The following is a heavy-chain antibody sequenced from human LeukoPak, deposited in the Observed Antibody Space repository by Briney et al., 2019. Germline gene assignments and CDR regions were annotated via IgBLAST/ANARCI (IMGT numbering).Heavy chain of an antibody. CDR3: ARVDIVATTRFDY. D-gene: IGHD5-12*01. CDR1: GGSISSYY. J-gene: IGHJ4*02. Sequence: SETLSLTCTVSGGSISSYYWSWIRQPPGKGLEWIGYIYYSGSTNYNPSLKSRVTISVDTSKKQFSLKLTSVTAADTAVYYCARVDIVATTRFDYWGQGTLVTVSS. V-gene: IGHV4-59*01. CDR2: IYYSGST.